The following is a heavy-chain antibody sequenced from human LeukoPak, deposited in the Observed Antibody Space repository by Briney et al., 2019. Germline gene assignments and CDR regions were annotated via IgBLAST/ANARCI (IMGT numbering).Heavy chain of an antibody. D-gene: IGHD2-15*01. CDR1: GGSFSGYY. J-gene: IGHJ4*02. CDR2: INHSGST. CDR3: ARGLGYCSGGSCYYFDY. Sequence: SETLSLTCAVYGGSFSGYYWSWIRQPPGKGLEWIGEINHSGSTNYNPSLKSRVTISVDTSKNQFSLKLSSATAADTAVYYCARGLGYCSGGSCYYFDYWGQGTLVTVSS. V-gene: IGHV4-34*01.